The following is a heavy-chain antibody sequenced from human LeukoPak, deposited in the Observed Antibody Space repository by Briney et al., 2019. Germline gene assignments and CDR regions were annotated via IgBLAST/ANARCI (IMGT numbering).Heavy chain of an antibody. Sequence: GGSLRLSCAASGFTFSSYWMSWVRQAPGKGLGWVANINQDGSEKYYVDSVKGRFTISRDNAKNSLYVQMNSLRAEDTAVYYCARDMYYYDSSGYYYYFDYWGQGILVTVSS. V-gene: IGHV3-7*01. J-gene: IGHJ4*02. CDR2: INQDGSEK. CDR1: GFTFSSYW. CDR3: ARDMYYYDSSGYYYYFDY. D-gene: IGHD3-22*01.